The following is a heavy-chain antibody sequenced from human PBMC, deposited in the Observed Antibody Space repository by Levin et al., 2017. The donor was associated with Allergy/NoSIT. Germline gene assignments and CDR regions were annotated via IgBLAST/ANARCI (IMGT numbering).Heavy chain of an antibody. CDR2: ISYDGSNK. V-gene: IGHV3-30*18. Sequence: SCAASGFTFSSYGMHWVRQAPGKGLEWVAVISYDGSNKYYADSVKGRFTISRDNSKNTLYLQMNSLRAEDTAVYYCAKDLLIAVAGTFLGALDYWGQGTLVTVSS. CDR3: AKDLLIAVAGTFLGALDY. J-gene: IGHJ4*02. D-gene: IGHD6-19*01. CDR1: GFTFSSYG.